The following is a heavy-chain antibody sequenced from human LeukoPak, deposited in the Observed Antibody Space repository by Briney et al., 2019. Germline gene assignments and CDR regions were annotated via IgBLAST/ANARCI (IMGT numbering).Heavy chain of an antibody. V-gene: IGHV1-2*02. CDR1: GYTFTGYY. CDR2: INPNSGGT. J-gene: IGHJ6*03. Sequence: ASVKVSCKASGYTFTGYYMHWVRQAPGQGLEWMGWINPNSGGTNYAQKFQGRVTMTRNNSISTAYMELSSLRSEDTAIYYCARAPSYCSGFSCPYYMDVWGKGTTVTISS. D-gene: IGHD2-2*01. CDR3: ARAPSYCSGFSCPYYMDV.